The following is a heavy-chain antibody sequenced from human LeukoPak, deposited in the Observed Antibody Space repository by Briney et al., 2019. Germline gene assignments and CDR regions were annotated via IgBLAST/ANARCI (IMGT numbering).Heavy chain of an antibody. CDR1: GYTFTSYA. Sequence: ASVKVSCKASGYTFTSYAMHWVRQAPGQRLEWMGWINAGNGNTKYSQKFQGRVTITRDTSASTAYMELSSLRSEDTGVYYCAGGRIVRGAPPHFWGQGTLGTVS. J-gene: IGHJ4*02. V-gene: IGHV1-3*01. D-gene: IGHD3-10*01. CDR2: INAGNGNT. CDR3: AGGRIVRGAPPHF.